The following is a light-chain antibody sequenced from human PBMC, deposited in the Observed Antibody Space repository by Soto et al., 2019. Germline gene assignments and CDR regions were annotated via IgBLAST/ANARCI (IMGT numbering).Light chain of an antibody. CDR1: SSDVGAYNF. CDR3: SSYTTSNTRQIV. J-gene: IGLJ1*01. V-gene: IGLV2-14*01. CDR2: DVS. Sequence: QSVLTQPASVSGSPGQSITISCTGTSSDVGAYNFASWYQQHPGKAPKLIIYDVSNRPSGVSIRFSGSKSDNTASLTISGLQPEDEADYHCSSYTTSNTRQIVFGTGTKVTVL.